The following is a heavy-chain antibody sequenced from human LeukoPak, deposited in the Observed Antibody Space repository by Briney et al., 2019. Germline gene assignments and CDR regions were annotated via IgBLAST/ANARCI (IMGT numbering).Heavy chain of an antibody. CDR3: ARGTLYSGRSYYFDS. D-gene: IGHD6-19*01. Sequence: PSETLSLTCTVSDGSISSSSYYWGWIRQPPGKGLEWIGCIYYSGSTYYNPSLKSRVTISVDTSKNQFSLRLSSVTAADTSLYYCARGTLYSGRSYYFDSWGQGTLVTVSS. CDR2: IYYSGST. J-gene: IGHJ4*02. CDR1: DGSISSSSYY. V-gene: IGHV4-39*07.